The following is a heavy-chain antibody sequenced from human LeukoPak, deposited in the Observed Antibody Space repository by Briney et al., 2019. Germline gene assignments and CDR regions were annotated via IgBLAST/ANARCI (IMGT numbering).Heavy chain of an antibody. D-gene: IGHD6-25*01. Sequence: GGSLRLSCAASAFTFSSYWMSWVRQAPGKGLECVANIKQDGSEKYYVDSVRGRFTLSRDNAKNSLYLQMNSLRVEGTAVYYCATSAARAIESWGQGTLVTVSS. CDR1: AFTFSSYW. CDR2: IKQDGSEK. CDR3: ATSAARAIES. J-gene: IGHJ4*02. V-gene: IGHV3-7*01.